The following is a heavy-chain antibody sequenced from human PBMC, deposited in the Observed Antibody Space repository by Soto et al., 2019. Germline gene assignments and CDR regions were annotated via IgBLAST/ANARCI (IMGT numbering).Heavy chain of an antibody. CDR3: ARLPYCTGGTCVGPFDY. Sequence: PGGSLRLSCAASGFTFSYYYMSWIRQSPGKGLEWLSYISGSDDTIYYADSVKGRLTVSRDNAKKSLYLQMNSLRAEDTAVYYCARLPYCTGGTCVGPFDYWGQGALVTVSS. CDR1: GFTFSYYY. CDR2: ISGSDDTI. J-gene: IGHJ4*02. V-gene: IGHV3-11*01. D-gene: IGHD2-15*01.